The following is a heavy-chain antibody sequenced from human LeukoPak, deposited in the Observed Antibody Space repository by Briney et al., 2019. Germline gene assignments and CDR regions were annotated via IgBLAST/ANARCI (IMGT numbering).Heavy chain of an antibody. D-gene: IGHD6-13*01. J-gene: IGHJ4*02. V-gene: IGHV3-23*01. Sequence: PGGSLRLSCAASGFTFSSYAMSWVRQAPGKGLEWVSAISGSGGSTYYADSVKGRFTISRDNSKNTLYLRMNSLRAEDTAVHYCAKADSSSWYWNFDYWGQGTLVTVSS. CDR2: ISGSGGST. CDR3: AKADSSSWYWNFDY. CDR1: GFTFSSYA.